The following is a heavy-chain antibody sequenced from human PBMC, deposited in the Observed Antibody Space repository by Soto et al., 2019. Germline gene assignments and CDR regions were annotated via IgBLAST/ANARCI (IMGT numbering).Heavy chain of an antibody. V-gene: IGHV3-30-3*01. D-gene: IGHD3-3*01. CDR2: ISYDGSNK. Sequence: PGGSLRLSCAASGFAFSSYAMHWVRQAPGKGLEWVAVISYDGSNKYYADSVKGRFTISRDNSKNTLYLQMNSLRAEDTAVYYCARDVDFWSGTFDIWGQGTMVTVSS. J-gene: IGHJ3*02. CDR1: GFAFSSYA. CDR3: ARDVDFWSGTFDI.